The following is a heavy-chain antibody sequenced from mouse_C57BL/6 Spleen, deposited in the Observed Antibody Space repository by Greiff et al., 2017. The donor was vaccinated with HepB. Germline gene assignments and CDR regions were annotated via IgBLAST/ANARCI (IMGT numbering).Heavy chain of an antibody. V-gene: IGHV1-53*01. Sequence: VQLQQPGTELVKPGASVKLSCKASGYTFTSYWMHWVKQRPGQGLEWIGNINPSNGGTNYNEKFKSKATLTVDKSSSTAYMQLSSLTSEDSAVYFCARSSIYYDYDVDWYFDVWGTGTTVTVSS. J-gene: IGHJ1*03. D-gene: IGHD2-4*01. CDR1: GYTFTSYW. CDR2: INPSNGGT. CDR3: ARSSIYYDYDVDWYFDV.